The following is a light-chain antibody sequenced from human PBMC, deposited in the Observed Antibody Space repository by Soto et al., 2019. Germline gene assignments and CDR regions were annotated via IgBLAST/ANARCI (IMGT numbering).Light chain of an antibody. V-gene: IGKV1-8*01. Sequence: AVLLTQSPSSFSASTGDRATITCRASQDIHNYLAWYQQVPGKAPKLLLYAASILQTGGPSRFSGSGSGTDFNLTIDGLQSEDFATYFCQHYYNYPWTFGQGTTVE. CDR2: AAS. CDR3: QHYYNYPWT. CDR1: QDIHNY. J-gene: IGKJ1*01.